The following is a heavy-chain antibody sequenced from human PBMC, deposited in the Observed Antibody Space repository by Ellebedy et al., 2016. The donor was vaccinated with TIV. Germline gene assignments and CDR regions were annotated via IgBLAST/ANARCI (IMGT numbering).Heavy chain of an antibody. J-gene: IGHJ5*02. CDR1: GFAVSSYF. Sequence: PGGSLRLSCAASGFAVSSYFMSWVRLAPGKGRKWVSIVYKDGGTNYTDSAMGRFTVSRDTSENTLYLQMDSLRAEDTAVYYCVRDPAGGGDYGDNWFDAWGQGTLVTVSS. CDR3: VRDPAGGGDYGDNWFDA. V-gene: IGHV3-66*01. CDR2: VYKDGGT. D-gene: IGHD4-17*01.